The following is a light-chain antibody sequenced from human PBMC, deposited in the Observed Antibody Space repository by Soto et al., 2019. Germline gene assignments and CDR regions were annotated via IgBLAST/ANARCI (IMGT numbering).Light chain of an antibody. CDR1: SGSIADNY. J-gene: IGLJ7*01. Sequence: NFMLTQPHSVSESPGKTVTISCTRSSGSIADNYVQWYQRRPGSAPTTVIFEDNQRASGVSDRFSASIDTSSNSASLTISGLQTEDEAGYYCQSYHGTTVVFGGGTQLTVL. V-gene: IGLV6-57*03. CDR2: EDN. CDR3: QSYHGTTVV.